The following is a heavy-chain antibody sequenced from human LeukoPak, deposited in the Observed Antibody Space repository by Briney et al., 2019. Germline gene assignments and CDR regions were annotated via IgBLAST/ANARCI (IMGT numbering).Heavy chain of an antibody. CDR1: GFTFSSYW. D-gene: IGHD3-9*01. J-gene: IGHJ4*02. CDR3: AREHTGGILTGYYPYYFDY. V-gene: IGHV3-7*03. Sequence: PGGSLRLSCAASGFTFSSYWMSWVRQAPGKGLEWVANIKQDGSEKYYVDPVKGRFTISRDNAKNSLYLQMNSLRAEDTAVYYCAREHTGGILTGYYPYYFDYWGQGTLVTVSS. CDR2: IKQDGSEK.